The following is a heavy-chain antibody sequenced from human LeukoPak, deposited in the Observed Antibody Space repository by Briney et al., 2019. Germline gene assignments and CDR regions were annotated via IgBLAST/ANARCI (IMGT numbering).Heavy chain of an antibody. CDR3: ARVVVAATLGNWFDP. CDR1: GFTFSRYA. Sequence: GGSLRLSCAASGFTFSRYATHWVRQAPGKGLDWVAVISYDGSDKYYGDSVKGRFTIPRDNSKNTLYLQMNSLRAEDTAVYYCARVVVAATLGNWFDPWGQGTLVTVSS. D-gene: IGHD6-19*01. V-gene: IGHV3-30-3*01. J-gene: IGHJ5*02. CDR2: ISYDGSDK.